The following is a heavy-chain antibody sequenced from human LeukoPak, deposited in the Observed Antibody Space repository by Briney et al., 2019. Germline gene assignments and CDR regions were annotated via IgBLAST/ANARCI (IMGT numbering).Heavy chain of an antibody. CDR2: IYHSGST. Sequence: PSETLSLTCTVSGYSISSGYYWGWIRQPPGKGLEWIGSIYHSGSTYYNPSLKSRVTISVDTSKNQFSLKLSSVTAADTAVYYCARAGRSGYSSSWYNPYWGQGTLVTVSS. D-gene: IGHD6-13*01. V-gene: IGHV4-38-2*02. CDR3: ARAGRSGYSSSWYNPY. J-gene: IGHJ4*02. CDR1: GYSISSGYY.